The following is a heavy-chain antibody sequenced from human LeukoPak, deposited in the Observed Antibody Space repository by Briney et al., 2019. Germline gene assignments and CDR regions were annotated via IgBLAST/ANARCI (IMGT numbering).Heavy chain of an antibody. V-gene: IGHV4-30-4*01. Sequence: SETLSLTCTVSGGSISSGDYYWSWLRQPPGKGLEWIGYIYYSGSTYYNPSLKSRVTISVDTSKNQFSLKLSSVTAADTAVYYCAIGYCSGGSCYRDAFDIWGQGTMVTVSS. CDR2: IYYSGST. CDR1: GGSISSGDYY. D-gene: IGHD2-15*01. CDR3: AIGYCSGGSCYRDAFDI. J-gene: IGHJ3*02.